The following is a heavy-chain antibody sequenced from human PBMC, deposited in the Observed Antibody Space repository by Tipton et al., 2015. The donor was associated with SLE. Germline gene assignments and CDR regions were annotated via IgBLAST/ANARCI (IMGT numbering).Heavy chain of an antibody. CDR2: IKQDGSEK. CDR1: GFTFRSCW. Sequence: GSLRLSCVASGFTFRSCWMNWVRQAPGKGLEWVANIKQDGSEKYYVDSVKGRFTISRDNAKNSLYLQMNSLRVEDTAVYYCVRDIGASSLGYSVDVRGPGTMFTVSS. V-gene: IGHV3-7*01. CDR3: VRDIGASSLGYSVDV. D-gene: IGHD3-16*01. J-gene: IGHJ3*01.